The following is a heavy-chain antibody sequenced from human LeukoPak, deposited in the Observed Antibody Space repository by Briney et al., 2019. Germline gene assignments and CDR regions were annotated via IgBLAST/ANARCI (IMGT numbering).Heavy chain of an antibody. CDR3: ARAYLNYYDSSGYLDY. Sequence: GSSVKVSCKASGGTFNSYAVSWVRQAPGQGLEWMGGIIPMFSTAKYAQKFQGRVTITADESTSTAYMELTSLTSQDTAIYYCARAYLNYYDSSGYLDYWGQGTLVTVSS. CDR2: IIPMFSTA. D-gene: IGHD3-22*01. J-gene: IGHJ4*02. V-gene: IGHV1-69*01. CDR1: GGTFNSYA.